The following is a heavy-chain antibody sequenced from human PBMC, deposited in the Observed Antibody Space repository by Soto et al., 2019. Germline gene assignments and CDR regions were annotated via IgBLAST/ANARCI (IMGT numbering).Heavy chain of an antibody. CDR2: INHSGGT. CDR1: GGSFSGYY. V-gene: IGHV4-34*01. J-gene: IGHJ3*02. Sequence: SETLSLTCAVYGGSFSGYYWSWIRQPPGKGLEWIGEINHSGGTNYNPSLKSRVTISVDTSKNQFSLKLSSVTAADTAVYYCAREDRDYGDYVLGRAFDIWGQGTMVTVSS. CDR3: AREDRDYGDYVLGRAFDI. D-gene: IGHD4-17*01.